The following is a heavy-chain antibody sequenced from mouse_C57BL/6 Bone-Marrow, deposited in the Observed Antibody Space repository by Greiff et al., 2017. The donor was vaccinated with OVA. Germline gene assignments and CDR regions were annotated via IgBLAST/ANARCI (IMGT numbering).Heavy chain of an antibody. J-gene: IGHJ4*01. CDR3: TAPYCYGSNYYAMDY. D-gene: IGHD1-1*01. CDR1: GFNITDDY. V-gene: IGHV14-4*01. CDR2: IDPENGDT. Sequence: VQLQQSGAELVRPGASVKLSCTASGFNITDDYMHWVKQRPEQGLEWIGWIDPENGDTEYASKFQGKATITAATSSNTAYLQLSSLTSDDTAVYYCTAPYCYGSNYYAMDYWGRGTSVTVSS.